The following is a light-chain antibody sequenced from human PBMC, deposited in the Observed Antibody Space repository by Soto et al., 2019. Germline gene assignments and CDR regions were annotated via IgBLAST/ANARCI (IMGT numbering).Light chain of an antibody. V-gene: IGKV1-5*03. J-gene: IGKJ5*01. CDR3: QQYNNDLIT. Sequence: DIQMTQLPSTLSASVGDRVTITCRASQSISSGLAWYQQKPGKAPKVLIYKASILESGVPSRFSGSGSGTEFTLTISSLQPDDFATYYCQQYNNDLITFGQGTRLEIK. CDR1: QSISSG. CDR2: KAS.